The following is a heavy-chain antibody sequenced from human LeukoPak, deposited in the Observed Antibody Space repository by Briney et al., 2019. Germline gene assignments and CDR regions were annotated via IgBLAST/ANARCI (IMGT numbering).Heavy chain of an antibody. Sequence: SETLSLTCAVSGGSISSGGYSWSWIRQPPGKGLEWIGYIYHSGSTYYNPSLKSRVTISVDRSKNQFSLKLSSVTAADTAVYYCARDAPYWYFDPWGRGTLVTVSS. CDR2: IYHSGST. CDR3: ARDAPYWYFDP. J-gene: IGHJ2*01. V-gene: IGHV4-30-2*01. CDR1: GGSISSGGYS.